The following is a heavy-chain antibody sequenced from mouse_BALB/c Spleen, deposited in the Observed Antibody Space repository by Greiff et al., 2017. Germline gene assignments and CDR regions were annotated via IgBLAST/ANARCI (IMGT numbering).Heavy chain of an antibody. J-gene: IGHJ2*01. D-gene: IGHD1-2*01. V-gene: IGHV5-9-4*01. CDR3: ASITTATAWFAY. CDR1: GFTFSSYA. CDR2: ISSGGSYT. Sequence: EVKLVESGGGLVKPGGSLKLSCAASGFTFSSYAMSWVRQSPEKRLEWVAEISSGGSYTYYPDTVTGRFTISRDNAKNTLYLEMSSLRSEDTAMYYCASITTATAWFAYWGQGTTLTVSS.